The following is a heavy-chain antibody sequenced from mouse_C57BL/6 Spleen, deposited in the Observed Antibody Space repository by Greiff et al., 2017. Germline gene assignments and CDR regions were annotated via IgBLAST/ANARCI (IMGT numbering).Heavy chain of an antibody. CDR2: IDPENGDT. Sequence: VQLQQSGAELVRPGASVKLSCTASGFNIKDDYMHWVKQRPEQGLEWIGWIDPENGDTEYASKFQGKATITADTSSNTAYLQLSSLTSEDTAVYYCTTSPYYGMAYWGQGTLDTVSA. D-gene: IGHD1-2*01. CDR1: GFNIKDDY. J-gene: IGHJ3*01. CDR3: TTSPYYGMAY. V-gene: IGHV14-4*01.